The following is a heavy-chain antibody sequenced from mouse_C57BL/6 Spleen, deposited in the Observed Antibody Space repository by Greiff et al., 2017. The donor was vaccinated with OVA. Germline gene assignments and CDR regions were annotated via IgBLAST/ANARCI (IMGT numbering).Heavy chain of an antibody. V-gene: IGHV5-4*01. CDR3: AREGRLVYFDY. CDR1: GFTFSSYA. CDR2: ISDGGSYT. D-gene: IGHD2-2*01. Sequence: EVMLVESGGGLVKPGGSLKLSCAASGFTFSSYAMSWVRQTPEKRLEWVATISDGGSYTYYPDNVKGRFTISRDNAKNNLYLQMSHLKSEDTAMYYCAREGRLVYFDYWGQGTTLTVSS. J-gene: IGHJ2*01.